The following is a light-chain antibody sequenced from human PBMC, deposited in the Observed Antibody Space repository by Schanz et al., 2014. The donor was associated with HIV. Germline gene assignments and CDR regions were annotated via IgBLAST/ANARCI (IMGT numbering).Light chain of an antibody. J-gene: IGLJ2*01. Sequence: QSVLTQPPSVSAAPGQRVTISCSGSALIIGHNSVSWYQHFPGTAPKLLIYDDHVRPSEIPDRFSGSIFGQSATLAIIGLQTEDEADYYCATWDTFLNGVVFGGGTKLTVL. CDR2: DDH. CDR1: ALIIGHNS. V-gene: IGLV1-51*01. CDR3: ATWDTFLNGVV.